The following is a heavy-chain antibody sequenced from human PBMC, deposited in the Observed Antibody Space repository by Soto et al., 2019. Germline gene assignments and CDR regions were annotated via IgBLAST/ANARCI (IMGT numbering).Heavy chain of an antibody. J-gene: IGHJ3*02. CDR2: IKSKTDCGTT. Sequence: EVQLVESGGGLVKPGGSLRLSCAASGFTFSNAWMSWVRQAPGKGLEWVGRIKSKTDCGTTDYAAPVNGRFTISRDDSKNMRYLQMNSLKTEDTAVYYCTDHPDISGWPIYDAFDIWGQGTMVTVSS. V-gene: IGHV3-15*01. CDR3: TDHPDISGWPIYDAFDI. D-gene: IGHD6-19*01. CDR1: GFTFSNAW.